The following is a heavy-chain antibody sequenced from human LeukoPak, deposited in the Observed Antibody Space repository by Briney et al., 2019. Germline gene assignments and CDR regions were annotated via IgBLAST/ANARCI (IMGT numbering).Heavy chain of an antibody. Sequence: SETLSLTCTVYGGSISNYYWSWIRQPPGKGLEWIGTHSHSGSAYYNPSLRSRITMSLDTSENQLSLKLYSVTAADTAIYYCARYQTGTMFAVWGQGTLVTISS. D-gene: IGHD1/OR15-1a*01. CDR2: HSHSGSA. J-gene: IGHJ4*02. V-gene: IGHV4-59*10. CDR3: ARYQTGTMFAV. CDR1: GGSISNYY.